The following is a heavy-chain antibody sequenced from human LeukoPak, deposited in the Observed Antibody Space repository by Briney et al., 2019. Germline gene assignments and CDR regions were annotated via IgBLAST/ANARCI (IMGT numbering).Heavy chain of an antibody. CDR1: GFTFSSYW. V-gene: IGHV3-7*01. J-gene: IGHJ5*02. D-gene: IGHD3-10*01. CDR3: ARTIGSSPYSWFDP. Sequence: GGSLRLSCAASGFTFSSYWMSWVRQAPGKGLEWVANIKQDGSEKYYVDSVKGRFTISRDNAKNSLYLQMNSLRAEDTAVYYCARTIGSSPYSWFDPWGQGTLVTVSS. CDR2: IKQDGSEK.